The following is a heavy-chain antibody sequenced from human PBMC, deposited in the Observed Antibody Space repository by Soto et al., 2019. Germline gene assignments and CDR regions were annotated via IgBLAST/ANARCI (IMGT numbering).Heavy chain of an antibody. CDR1: EFTVSRNY. J-gene: IGHJ5*02. V-gene: IGHV3-53*01. Sequence: RLSCAASEFTVSRNYMSWVRQAPGKGLDWVSLIYSGGSIYYADSVKGRFTISRDNSKNTPYLQMNSLRAEDTAVYYCAKDIAARPGNWFDPWGQGTLVTVS. CDR2: IYSGGSI. CDR3: AKDIAARPGNWFDP. D-gene: IGHD6-6*01.